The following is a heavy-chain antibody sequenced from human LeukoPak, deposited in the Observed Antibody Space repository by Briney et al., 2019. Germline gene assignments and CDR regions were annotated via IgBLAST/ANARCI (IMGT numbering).Heavy chain of an antibody. CDR2: ISGSGGST. D-gene: IGHD6-19*01. V-gene: IGHV3-23*01. J-gene: IGHJ4*02. CDR1: GFTLSSYA. Sequence: GGSLRLSCAASGFTLSSYAMSWVRQAPGKGLEWVSAISGSGGSTYYADSVKGRFTISRDNSKNTLYLQMNSLRAEDTAVYYCAKVSSGWGGGFDYWGQGTLVTVSS. CDR3: AKVSSGWGGGFDY.